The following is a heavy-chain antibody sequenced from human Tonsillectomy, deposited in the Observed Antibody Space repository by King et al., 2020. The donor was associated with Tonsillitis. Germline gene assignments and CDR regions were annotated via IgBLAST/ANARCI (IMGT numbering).Heavy chain of an antibody. D-gene: IGHD3-16*01. J-gene: IGHJ4*02. CDR1: GFTFSNYG. CDR3: AKGCDASYDYVWGSLDY. Sequence: VQLVESGGGVVQPGRSLRLSCAASGFTFSNYGMHWVRQAPGKGLEWVAIISYDGSHKYYADSVKGRFTISRDNSKNTLYLQMNSLRAEDTAVYYCAKGCDASYDYVWGSLDYWGQGTLVTVSS. CDR2: ISYDGSHK. V-gene: IGHV3-30*18.